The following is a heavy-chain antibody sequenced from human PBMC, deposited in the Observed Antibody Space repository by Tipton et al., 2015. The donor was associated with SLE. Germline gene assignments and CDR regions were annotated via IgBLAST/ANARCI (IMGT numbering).Heavy chain of an antibody. Sequence: SLRLSCAASGFTFSSYGMHWVRQAPGKGLEWVAVIWYDGSNKYYADSVKGRFTISRDNSKNTLYLQMNSLRAEDTAVYYCAAAGTTSDWFDPWGQGTLVTVSS. CDR2: IWYDGSNK. V-gene: IGHV3-33*01. CDR3: AAAGTTSDWFDP. J-gene: IGHJ5*02. CDR1: GFTFSSYG. D-gene: IGHD1-7*01.